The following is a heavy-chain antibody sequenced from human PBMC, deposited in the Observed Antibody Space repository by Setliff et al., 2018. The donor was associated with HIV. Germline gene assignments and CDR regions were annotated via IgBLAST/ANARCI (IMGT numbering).Heavy chain of an antibody. CDR1: GGSISSGPSY. V-gene: IGHV4-31*03. Sequence: SETLSLTCTVSGGSISSGPSYWSWIRQYPGKGLEWIGYIHYSGSTYYNPSLKSRVTMSVDTSKSQFSLKLTSVTAADTAVYYCARVHTDYGSWFFDHWGQGILVTVSS. CDR3: ARVHTDYGSWFFDH. J-gene: IGHJ5*02. CDR2: IHYSGST. D-gene: IGHD4-17*01.